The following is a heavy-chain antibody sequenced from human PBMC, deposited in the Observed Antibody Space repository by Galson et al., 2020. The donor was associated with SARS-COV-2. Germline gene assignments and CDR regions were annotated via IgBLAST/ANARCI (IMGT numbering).Heavy chain of an antibody. CDR3: ARDMYYGAGVVDD. CDR2: ISAYSGET. Sequence: ASVQVSCKASGYTFTSYAINWVRQAPGHGLEWMGWISAYSGETNSPQQFQGRVTMTTDTSTSTSDKELRSLRSDDTAVYYCARDMYYGAGVVDDWGQGTLVTVFS. V-gene: IGHV1-18*01. D-gene: IGHD3-10*01. J-gene: IGHJ4*02. CDR1: GYTFTSYA.